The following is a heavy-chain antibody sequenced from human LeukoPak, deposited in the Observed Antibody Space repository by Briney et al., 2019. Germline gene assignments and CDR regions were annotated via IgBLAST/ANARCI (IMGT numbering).Heavy chain of an antibody. CDR1: GGSISSYY. Sequence: PSETLSLTCTVSGGSISSYYWSWIRQPAGKGLEWIGRIYTSGSTNYNPSLKSRVTMSVDTSKNQFSLKLSSVTAADTAVYYCASLYDSSGRYYYYYYMDVWGEGTTVTISS. D-gene: IGHD3-22*01. CDR3: ASLYDSSGRYYYYYYMDV. V-gene: IGHV4-4*07. CDR2: IYTSGST. J-gene: IGHJ6*03.